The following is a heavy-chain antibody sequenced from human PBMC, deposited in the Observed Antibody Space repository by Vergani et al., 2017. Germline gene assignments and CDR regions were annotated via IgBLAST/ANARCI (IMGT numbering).Heavy chain of an antibody. D-gene: IGHD3-16*02. J-gene: IGHJ6*03. V-gene: IGHV1-8*01. Sequence: QVQLVQSGAEVKKPGASVKVSCKASGYTFTSYDINWVRQATGQGLKWMGWMNPNSGNTGYAQKFQGRVTMTRNTTISTAYMELSSLRSEDTDVYYCAREAHDYVCGRDRYTSPNYYYYMDVWGKGATVTVSS. CDR1: GYTFTSYD. CDR2: MNPNSGNT. CDR3: AREAHDYVCGRDRYTSPNYYYYMDV.